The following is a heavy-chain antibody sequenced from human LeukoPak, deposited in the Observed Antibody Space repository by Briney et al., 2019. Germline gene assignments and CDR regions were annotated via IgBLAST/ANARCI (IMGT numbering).Heavy chain of an antibody. J-gene: IGHJ4*02. Sequence: ASVKVSCKASGYTFADYYIHWVRQAPGQGLEWVGWMNPNSGDTNYARSFQGRVTMTRDTSISTAYMELSRLRSDDTAVYYCARVTRYCSSTSCYDYWGQGTLVTVSS. CDR2: MNPNSGDT. CDR1: GYTFADYY. CDR3: ARVTRYCSSTSCYDY. V-gene: IGHV1-2*02. D-gene: IGHD2-2*01.